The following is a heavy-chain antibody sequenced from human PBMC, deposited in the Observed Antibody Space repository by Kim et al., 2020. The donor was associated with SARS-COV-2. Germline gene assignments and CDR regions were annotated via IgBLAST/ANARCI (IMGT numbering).Heavy chain of an antibody. D-gene: IGHD1-26*01. CDR3: ARDETKWELRGGIDY. J-gene: IGHJ4*02. CDR2: ISSSSSYI. CDR1: GFTFSSYS. V-gene: IGHV3-21*01. Sequence: GGSLRLSCAASGFTFSSYSMNWVRQAPGKGLEWVSSISSSSSYIYYADSVKGRFTISRDNAKNSLYLQMNSLRAEDTAVYYCARDETKWELRGGIDYWGQGTLVTVSS.